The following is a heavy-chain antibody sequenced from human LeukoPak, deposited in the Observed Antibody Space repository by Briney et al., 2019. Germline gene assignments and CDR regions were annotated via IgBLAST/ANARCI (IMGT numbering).Heavy chain of an antibody. CDR2: IYYSGST. J-gene: IGHJ6*02. V-gene: IGHV4-59*08. CDR3: ARLVRWGRGMDV. D-gene: IGHD7-27*01. Sequence: ASETLSLTCTVSGGSISSYYWSWIRQPPGKGLEWIGYIYYSGSTNYNPSLKSRVSISVDTSKNQFSLKLSSVTAADTAVYYCARLVRWGRGMDVWGQGSTVTVSS. CDR1: GGSISSYY.